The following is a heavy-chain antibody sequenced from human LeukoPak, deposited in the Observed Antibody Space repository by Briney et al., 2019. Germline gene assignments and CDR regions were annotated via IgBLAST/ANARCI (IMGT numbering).Heavy chain of an antibody. CDR1: GFTFSSYA. Sequence: GGSLRLSCVASGFTFSSYAMSWVRQAPGKGLEWVSGISGSGSGTYYADSVKGRFTISRDNSKNTLYLQMNSLRAEDTAVYYCAKDHFVTTVIDYWGQGTLVTVSS. CDR2: ISGSGSGT. V-gene: IGHV3-23*01. CDR3: AKDHFVTTVIDY. D-gene: IGHD4-11*01. J-gene: IGHJ4*02.